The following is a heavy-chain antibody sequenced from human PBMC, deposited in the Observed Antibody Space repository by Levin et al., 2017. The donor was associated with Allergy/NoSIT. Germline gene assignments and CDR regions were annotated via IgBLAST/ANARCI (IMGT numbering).Heavy chain of an antibody. CDR3: AGTRIRSWYGPFDG. Sequence: PSETLSLTCTVSGGSISSSSYYWAWIRQPPGKGLEWIESIYYSGSTYYNPSLKSRVTISEDTSKNQFSLKLTSVTAADTAVYYCAGTRIRSWYGPFDGWGQGTMVTVSS. V-gene: IGHV4-39*01. D-gene: IGHD6-13*01. J-gene: IGHJ3*01. CDR1: GGSISSSSYY. CDR2: IYYSGST.